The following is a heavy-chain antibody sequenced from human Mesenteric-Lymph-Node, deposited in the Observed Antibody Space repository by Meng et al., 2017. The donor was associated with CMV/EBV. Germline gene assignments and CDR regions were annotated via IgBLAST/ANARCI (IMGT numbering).Heavy chain of an antibody. CDR3: ARYHNYIDH. Sequence: GESLKISCAGSGLIVSRNYMSWVRQAPGKGLEWVSYISSSGSDIYYADSLKGRFTVSRDTAKDSLFLQMYSLRAEDTAVYYCARYHNYIDHLGQGTLVTVSS. CDR2: ISSSGSDI. V-gene: IGHV3-11*04. CDR1: GLIVSRNY. J-gene: IGHJ4*02. D-gene: IGHD3-16*01.